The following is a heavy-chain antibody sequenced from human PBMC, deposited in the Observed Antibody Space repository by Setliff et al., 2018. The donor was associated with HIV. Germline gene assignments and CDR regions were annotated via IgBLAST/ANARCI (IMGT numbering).Heavy chain of an antibody. CDR1: GGSFGAHY. CDR3: AGQYGDYALDY. D-gene: IGHD4-17*01. Sequence: SETLSLTCAVYGGSFGAHYWSWIRQSPGKGLEWIGEVDHTGSTNISPSLKSRVALSVDASKGHFSLKLTSVTAADTAVYFCAGQYGDYALDYWGQGTLVTSPQ. CDR2: VDHTGST. J-gene: IGHJ4*02. V-gene: IGHV4-34*01.